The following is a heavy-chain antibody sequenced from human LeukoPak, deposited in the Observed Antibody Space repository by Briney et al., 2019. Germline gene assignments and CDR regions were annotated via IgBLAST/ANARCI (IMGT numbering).Heavy chain of an antibody. V-gene: IGHV4-39*01. Sequence: PSETLSLTCTVSSGSISSSSYYWGWIRQPPGKGLEWIGSIYYSGSTYYNPSLKSRVTISVDTSKNQFSLKLSSVTAADTAVYYCARHRSYSSGWYFDYWGQGTLVTVSS. D-gene: IGHD6-19*01. CDR3: ARHRSYSSGWYFDY. J-gene: IGHJ4*02. CDR2: IYYSGST. CDR1: SGSISSSSYY.